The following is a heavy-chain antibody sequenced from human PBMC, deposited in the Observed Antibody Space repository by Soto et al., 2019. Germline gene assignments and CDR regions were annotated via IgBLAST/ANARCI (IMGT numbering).Heavy chain of an antibody. D-gene: IGHD3-10*01. CDR1: GFTFSNAW. V-gene: IGHV3-15*01. Sequence: GESLKISCAASGFTFSNAWMSWVRQAPGKGLEWVGRIKSKTDGGTTDYAAPVKGRFTISRDDSKNTLYLQMNSLKTEDTAVYYCTTDLQVRESSDAFDIWGQGTMVTVSS. CDR2: IKSKTDGGTT. J-gene: IGHJ3*02. CDR3: TTDLQVRESSDAFDI.